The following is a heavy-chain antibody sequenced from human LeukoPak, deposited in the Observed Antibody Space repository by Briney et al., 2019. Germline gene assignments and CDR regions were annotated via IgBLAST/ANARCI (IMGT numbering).Heavy chain of an antibody. CDR2: ISSNGGST. CDR3: AKKSGSAFDY. D-gene: IGHD1-26*01. Sequence: GGSLRLSCAASGFTFSSYAMHWVRQAPGKGLEYVSAISSNGGSTYYANSVKGRFTISRDNSKNTLYLQMNSLRAEDTAVYYCAKKSGSAFDYWGQGTLVTVSS. CDR1: GFTFSSYA. V-gene: IGHV3-64*01. J-gene: IGHJ4*02.